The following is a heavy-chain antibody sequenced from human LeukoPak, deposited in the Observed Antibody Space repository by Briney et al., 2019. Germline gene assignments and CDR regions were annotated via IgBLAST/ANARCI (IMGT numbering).Heavy chain of an antibody. CDR1: GFTFSSYG. J-gene: IGHJ4*02. Sequence: GGSLRLSCAASGFTFSSYGMHWVRQAPGKGLEWVACIRYDGSNKYYADSVKGRFTISRDNSKNTLYLQMNSLRAEDTAVYYCAKDRRLYDSSGYYFDYWGQGTLVTVSS. D-gene: IGHD3-22*01. V-gene: IGHV3-30*02. CDR3: AKDRRLYDSSGYYFDY. CDR2: IRYDGSNK.